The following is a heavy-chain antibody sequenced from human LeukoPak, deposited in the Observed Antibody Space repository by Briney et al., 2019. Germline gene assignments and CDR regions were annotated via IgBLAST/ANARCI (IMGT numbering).Heavy chain of an antibody. Sequence: SETQSLTCTVSGGSISSYYWGWIRQPAGNGLEWIGRFYSTENTIYNPSLKSRVTMSGDTSKNQLSLKLNSVTVADTAIYYCARVIVATWDDDWFDPWGQGILVTVSS. CDR1: GGSISSYY. D-gene: IGHD1-1*01. J-gene: IGHJ5*02. CDR3: ARVIVATWDDDWFDP. V-gene: IGHV4-4*07. CDR2: FYSTENT.